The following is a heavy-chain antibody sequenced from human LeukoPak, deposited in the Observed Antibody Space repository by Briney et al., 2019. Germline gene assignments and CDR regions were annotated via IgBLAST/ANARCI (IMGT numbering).Heavy chain of an antibody. V-gene: IGHV4-39*01. CDR1: GGSISSSSYY. D-gene: IGHD3-10*01. J-gene: IGHJ5*02. CDR3: ARQSGDVWFGELHYGWFDP. Sequence: PSETLSLTYTVSGGSISSSSYYWGWIRQPPGKGLEWIGSIYYSGSTYYNPSLKSRVTISVDTSKNQFSLKLSSVTAADTAVYYCARQSGDVWFGELHYGWFDPWGQGTLVTVSS. CDR2: IYYSGST.